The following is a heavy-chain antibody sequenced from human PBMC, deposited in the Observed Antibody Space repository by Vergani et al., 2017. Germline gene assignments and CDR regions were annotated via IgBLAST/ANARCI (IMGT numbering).Heavy chain of an antibody. D-gene: IGHD5-24*01. V-gene: IGHV5-51*03. CDR2: IYPGDSDT. CDR1: GYSFSRNW. J-gene: IGHJ4*02. CDR3: ARREDGYNPFDY. Sequence: EVQLEQSGAAVKKPGESLEISCKGSGYSFSRNWIAWVRERPGQGLEWMGIIYPGDSDTRYSPSFQGQVTISADKSISTAYLQWSSLKASDTAMYYCARREDGYNPFDYWGQGTLVTVSS.